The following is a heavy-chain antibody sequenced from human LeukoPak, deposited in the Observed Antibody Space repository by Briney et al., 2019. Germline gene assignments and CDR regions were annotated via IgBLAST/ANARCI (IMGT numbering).Heavy chain of an antibody. Sequence: PSETLSLTCAVFGGSFSSYYWSWIRQPPGKGLEWIGENTHSESTNYNPSLKSRVTISVDTSKNQFSLKLSSVTAADTAVYYCARIQYSGASLALDYWGQGTLVTVSS. D-gene: IGHD1-26*01. CDR1: GGSFSSYY. J-gene: IGHJ4*02. V-gene: IGHV4-34*01. CDR3: ARIQYSGASLALDY. CDR2: NTHSEST.